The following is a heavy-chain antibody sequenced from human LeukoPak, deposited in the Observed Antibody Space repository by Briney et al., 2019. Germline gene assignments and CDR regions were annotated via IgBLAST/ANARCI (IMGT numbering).Heavy chain of an antibody. V-gene: IGHV4-59*08. CDR3: ARRSSSWYPFDY. D-gene: IGHD6-13*01. Sequence: SETLSLTCAVYGGSFSSYYWSWIRQPPGNGLEWIGYIYYSGSTNYNPSLKSRVTISVDTSKNQFSLKLSSVTAADTAVYYCARRSSSWYPFDYWGQGTLVTVSS. CDR2: IYYSGST. CDR1: GGSFSSYY. J-gene: IGHJ4*02.